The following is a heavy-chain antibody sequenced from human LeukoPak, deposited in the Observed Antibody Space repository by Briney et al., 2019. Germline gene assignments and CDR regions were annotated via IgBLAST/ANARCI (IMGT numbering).Heavy chain of an antibody. CDR3: AREVDAAAAYNWFDP. CDR1: GGSISSSSYY. CDR2: IDYSGTT. Sequence: SETLSLTCTVSGGSISSSSYYWVWIRQPPGKGLEWIGTIDYSGTTYYKPSLKSRVTISVDTSRNQFSLKLSSVTAADTAVYYCAREVDAAAAYNWFDPWGQGTLVTVSS. D-gene: IGHD2-2*01. J-gene: IGHJ5*02. V-gene: IGHV4-39*07.